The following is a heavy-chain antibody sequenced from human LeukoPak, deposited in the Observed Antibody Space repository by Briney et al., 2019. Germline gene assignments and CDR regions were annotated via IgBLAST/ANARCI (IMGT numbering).Heavy chain of an antibody. CDR3: ARGHSGDWAL. D-gene: IGHD2-21*02. Sequence: GGSLRLSCAASGFNFINAGMSWVRQAPGRGLEWVANINQDGSVKYYVDSVMGRFTISRDNAKNSLFLQMNSLRAEDTAVYYCARGHSGDWALGGQGTLVTVSS. CDR1: GFNFINAG. V-gene: IGHV3-7*01. J-gene: IGHJ4*02. CDR2: INQDGSVK.